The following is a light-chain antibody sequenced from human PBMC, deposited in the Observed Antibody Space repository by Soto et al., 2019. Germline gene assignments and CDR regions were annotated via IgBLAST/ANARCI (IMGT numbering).Light chain of an antibody. V-gene: IGLV2-8*01. CDR1: SSDVGRYNY. J-gene: IGLJ1*01. Sequence: QSALTQPPSASGSPGQSVTISCTGTSSDVGRYNYVSWYQQNPGKAPKLIIYEVSKRPPGVPDRFSGSKSGNTASLSVSGLQSEDDGDYYCSSYSGSNIYVFGTGTKVTVL. CDR3: SSYSGSNIYV. CDR2: EVS.